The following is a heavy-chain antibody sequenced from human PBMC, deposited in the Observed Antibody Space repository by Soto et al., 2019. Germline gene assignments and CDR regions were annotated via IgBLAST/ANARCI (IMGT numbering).Heavy chain of an antibody. D-gene: IGHD3-22*01. J-gene: IGHJ4*02. Sequence: GGSLRLSCAASGFTFSIYEMNWVRQAPGKGLEWVSYISSSGSTIYYADSVKGRFTISRDNAKNSLYLQMNSLRAEDTAVYYCARDLGDYYDSSGSIDYWGQGTLVTVSS. CDR2: ISSSGSTI. V-gene: IGHV3-48*03. CDR1: GFTFSIYE. CDR3: ARDLGDYYDSSGSIDY.